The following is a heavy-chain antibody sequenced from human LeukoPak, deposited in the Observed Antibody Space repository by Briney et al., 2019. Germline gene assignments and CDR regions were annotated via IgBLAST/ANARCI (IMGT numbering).Heavy chain of an antibody. D-gene: IGHD3-10*01. CDR3: AKKVWYGSGSDVDY. J-gene: IGHJ4*02. V-gene: IGHV3-23*01. Sequence: GGSLRLSCAASGFTFSSYAMSWVRQAPGKGLEWVSAISGSGGSTYYADSVKGRFTISRDNSKNTLYLQMNSLRAKDTAVYYCAKKVWYGSGSDVDYWGQGTLVTVSS. CDR2: ISGSGGST. CDR1: GFTFSSYA.